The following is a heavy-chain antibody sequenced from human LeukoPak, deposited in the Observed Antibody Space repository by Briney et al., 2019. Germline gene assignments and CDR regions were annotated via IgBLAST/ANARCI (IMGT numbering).Heavy chain of an antibody. J-gene: IGHJ5*02. V-gene: IGHV4-59*01. CDR2: IYYSGST. Sequence: SETLSLTCTVSGGSISSYYWSWIRQPPGKGLEWIGYIYYSGSTNYNPSLKSRVTISVDTSKNQFSLKLSSVTAADTAVYYCARAGDTAMVFDSWFDPWGQGTLVTVSS. CDR3: ARAGDTAMVFDSWFDP. D-gene: IGHD5-18*01. CDR1: GGSISSYY.